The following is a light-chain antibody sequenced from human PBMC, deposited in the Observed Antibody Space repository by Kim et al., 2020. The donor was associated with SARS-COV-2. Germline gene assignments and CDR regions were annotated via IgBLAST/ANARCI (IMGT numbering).Light chain of an antibody. CDR3: QSYDSSLSASV. V-gene: IGLV1-40*01. CDR1: SSNIGAGYD. CDR2: GNT. J-gene: IGLJ2*01. Sequence: QRVTISCNGSSSNIGAGYDVHWYQQLPGTAPKLLIYGNTNRPSGVPDRFSGSKSGTSASLAITGLQAEDEADYYCQSYDSSLSASVFGGGTQLTVL.